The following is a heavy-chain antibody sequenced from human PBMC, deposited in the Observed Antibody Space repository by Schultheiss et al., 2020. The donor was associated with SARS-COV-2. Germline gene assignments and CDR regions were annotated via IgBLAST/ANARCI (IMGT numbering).Heavy chain of an antibody. CDR3: ARDCGSSCRGPPDY. Sequence: SETLSLSCAVYGGSFSGYYWGWIRQPPGKGLEWIGSIYHSGSTYYNPSLKSRVTISVDTSKNQFSLKLSSVTAADTAVYYCARDCGSSCRGPPDYWGQGTLVTVAS. J-gene: IGHJ4*02. D-gene: IGHD6-13*01. CDR2: IYHSGST. V-gene: IGHV4-34*01. CDR1: GGSFSGYY.